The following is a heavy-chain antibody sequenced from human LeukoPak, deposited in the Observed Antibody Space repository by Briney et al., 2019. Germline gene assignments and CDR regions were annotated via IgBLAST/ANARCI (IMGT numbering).Heavy chain of an antibody. D-gene: IGHD3-16*01. CDR1: GYTFIRNG. V-gene: IGHV1-69*06. Sequence: GASAKVSCKASGYTFIRNGISWGRQAPGQGLEWMGGIIPIFGTANYAQKFQGRVTITADKSTSTAYMELSSLRSEDTAVYYCARDNDSRDPPHFDYWGQGTLVTVSS. J-gene: IGHJ4*02. CDR2: IIPIFGTA. CDR3: ARDNDSRDPPHFDY.